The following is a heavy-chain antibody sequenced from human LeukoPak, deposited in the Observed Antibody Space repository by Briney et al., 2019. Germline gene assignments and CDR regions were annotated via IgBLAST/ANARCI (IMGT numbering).Heavy chain of an antibody. D-gene: IGHD4-17*01. V-gene: IGHV3-74*03. CDR1: GFTFSTYW. Sequence: GGSLRLSCAASGFTFSTYWMHWVRQAPGKGLLWVSRINGDGTSTKCADSVKGRFTISRDNARHTLYLQMNSLRAEDTAVYYCARASTTVPNLLDYWGQGTLVTVSS. CDR2: INGDGTST. CDR3: ARASTTVPNLLDY. J-gene: IGHJ4*02.